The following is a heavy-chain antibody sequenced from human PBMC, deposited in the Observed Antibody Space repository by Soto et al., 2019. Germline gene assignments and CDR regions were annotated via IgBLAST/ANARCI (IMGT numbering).Heavy chain of an antibody. D-gene: IGHD1-1*01. CDR1: GGSISSGGYY. CDR2: IYYSGST. CDR3: AREERAFDAFDI. V-gene: IGHV4-31*03. J-gene: IGHJ3*02. Sequence: QVQLQESGPGLVKPSQTLSLTCTVSGGSISSGGYYWSWIRQHPGKGLEWIGYIYYSGSTYYNPSLKSRXXIXVXXSKNQFSLKLSSVTAADTAVYYCAREERAFDAFDIWGQGTMVTVSS.